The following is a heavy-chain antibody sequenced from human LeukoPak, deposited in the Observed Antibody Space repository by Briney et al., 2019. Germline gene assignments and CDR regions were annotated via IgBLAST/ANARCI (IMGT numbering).Heavy chain of an antibody. V-gene: IGHV4-61*02. D-gene: IGHD3-10*01. J-gene: IGHJ4*02. CDR2: IYTSGST. Sequence: SETLSLTCTVSSGSISSGSYYWSWIRQPAGKGLEWIGRIYTSGSTNYNPSLKSRVTISVDTSKNQFSLKLSSVTAADTAVYYCASEKLWFGEPVWGQGTLVTVSS. CDR3: ASEKLWFGEPV. CDR1: SGSISSGSYY.